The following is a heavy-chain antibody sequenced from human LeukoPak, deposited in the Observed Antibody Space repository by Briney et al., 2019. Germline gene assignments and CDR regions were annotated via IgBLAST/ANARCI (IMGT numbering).Heavy chain of an antibody. Sequence: GESLEISCKGSGYTFSSYTIGWVRQMPGKGLEWMGIIYPGDSHTRYSPSFQGQVTISADKSISTAYLQWNSLKASDTAIYYCARRPPGGFGGPFDYWGQGTLVTVSS. D-gene: IGHD4-23*01. J-gene: IGHJ4*02. CDR2: IYPGDSHT. V-gene: IGHV5-51*01. CDR1: GYTFSSYT. CDR3: ARRPPGGFGGPFDY.